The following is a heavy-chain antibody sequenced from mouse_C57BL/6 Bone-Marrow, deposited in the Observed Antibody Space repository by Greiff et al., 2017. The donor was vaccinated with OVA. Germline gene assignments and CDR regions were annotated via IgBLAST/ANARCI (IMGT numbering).Heavy chain of an antibody. CDR1: GYTFTSYW. D-gene: IGHD1-1*01. CDR3: ARSGYYGSRFAY. J-gene: IGHJ3*01. V-gene: IGHV1-69*01. CDR2: IDPSDSYT. Sequence: VQLQQPGAELVMPGASVKLSCKASGYTFTSYWLHWVKQRPGQGLEWIGEIDPSDSYTNYNQKFKGKSTLTVDKSSSTAYMQLSSLTSEDSAVYYCARSGYYGSRFAYWGQGTLVTVSA.